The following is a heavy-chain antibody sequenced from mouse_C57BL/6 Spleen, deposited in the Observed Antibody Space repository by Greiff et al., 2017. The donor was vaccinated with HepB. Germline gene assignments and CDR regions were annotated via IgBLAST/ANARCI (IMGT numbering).Heavy chain of an antibody. CDR2: IYPGGGYT. J-gene: IGHJ3*01. V-gene: IGHV1-63*01. Sequence: QVQLQQSGAELVRPGTSVKMSCKASGYTFTNYWIGWAKQRPGHGLEWIGDIYPGGGYTNYNEKFKGKATLTADKSSSTAYMHFSSLTSEDSAIYYCARRGDGYYLFAYWGQGTLVTVSA. CDR3: ARRGDGYYLFAY. D-gene: IGHD2-3*01. CDR1: GYTFTNYW.